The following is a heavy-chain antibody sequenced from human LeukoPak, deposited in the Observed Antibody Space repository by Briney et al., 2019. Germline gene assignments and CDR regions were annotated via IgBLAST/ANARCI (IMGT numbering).Heavy chain of an antibody. CDR1: GYTFGSCD. V-gene: IGHV1-69*05. Sequence: SVKVSCKASGYTFGSCDINWVRQATGQGLEWMGGIIPIFGTANYAQKFQGRVTITTDESTSTAYMELSSLRSEDTAVYYCARVRHGSSGWYFDYWGQGTLVTVSS. CDR2: IIPIFGTA. CDR3: ARVRHGSSGWYFDY. D-gene: IGHD6-19*01. J-gene: IGHJ4*02.